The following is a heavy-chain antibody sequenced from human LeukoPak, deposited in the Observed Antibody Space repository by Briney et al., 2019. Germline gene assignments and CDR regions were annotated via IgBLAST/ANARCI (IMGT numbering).Heavy chain of an antibody. D-gene: IGHD1-14*01. J-gene: IGHJ4*02. CDR1: GFTFSSYS. Sequence: GGSLRLSCAASGFTFSSYSMNWVRQAPGKGLEWVSSISSSSSYIYYADSVKGRFTTSRDNAKNSLYLQMNSLRAEDTAVYYCASPGAPTGFDYWGQGTLVTVSS. CDR3: ASPGAPTGFDY. V-gene: IGHV3-21*01. CDR2: ISSSSSYI.